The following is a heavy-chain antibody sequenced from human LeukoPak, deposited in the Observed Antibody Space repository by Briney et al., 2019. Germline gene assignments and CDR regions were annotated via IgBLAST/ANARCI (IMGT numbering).Heavy chain of an antibody. CDR1: GYTFTSYD. CDR2: MNPNSGNT. D-gene: IGHD3-10*01. CDR3: ARQVWFGELITYYYYMDV. Sequence: GASVKVSCKASGYTFTSYDINWVRQATGQGLEWMGWMNPNSGNTGYAQKFQGRVTMTMNTSISTAYMELSSLRSEDTAVYYCARQVWFGELITYYYYMDVWGKGTTVTISS. V-gene: IGHV1-8*01. J-gene: IGHJ6*03.